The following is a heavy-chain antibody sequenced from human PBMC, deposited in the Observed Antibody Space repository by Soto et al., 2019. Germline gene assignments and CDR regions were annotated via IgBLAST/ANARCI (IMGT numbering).Heavy chain of an antibody. D-gene: IGHD4-17*01. V-gene: IGHV3-23*01. CDR2: ISGSGGST. CDR3: AKDYVTFGDYASLDY. CDR1: GFTFSRYA. J-gene: IGHJ4*02. Sequence: EVQLLESGGGLVQPGGSLRLSCAASGFTFSRYAMSWVRQAPGKGLEWVSAISGSGGSTYYADSVKGRFTISRDNSQNTLYLQMNSLRAEDTAVYYCAKDYVTFGDYASLDYWGQGTLVTVSS.